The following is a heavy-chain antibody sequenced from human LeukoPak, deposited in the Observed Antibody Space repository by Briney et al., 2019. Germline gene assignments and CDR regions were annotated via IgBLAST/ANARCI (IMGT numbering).Heavy chain of an antibody. D-gene: IGHD1-26*01. CDR2: ISSSGSTI. J-gene: IGHJ1*01. CDR3: ARRDLSRTYYGDEYFQY. Sequence: GGSLRLSCAASGFTFSDYYMSWIRQAPGKGLEWVSYISSSGSTIYYADSVKGRFTISRDNSENTVYLQMNSLRADDTAVYFCARRDLSRTYYGDEYFQYWGQGTLVTVSS. V-gene: IGHV3-11*04. CDR1: GFTFSDYY.